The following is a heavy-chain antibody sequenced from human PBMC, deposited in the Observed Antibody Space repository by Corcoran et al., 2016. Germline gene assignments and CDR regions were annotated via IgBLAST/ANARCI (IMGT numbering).Heavy chain of an antibody. J-gene: IGHJ4*02. CDR2: IKQDGSEK. Sequence: EVQLVESGGGLVQPGGSLRLSCAASGFTFSSYWMSWVRQAPGKGLEWVANIKQDGSEKYYVDSVKGRFTISRDNPKNSLYLQMDSLRAEDTAVYYCAREVRGRISITKARSSYYFDYWGQGTLVTVSS. D-gene: IGHD1-20*01. CDR3: AREVRGRISITKARSSYYFDY. CDR1: GFTFSSYW. V-gene: IGHV3-7*03.